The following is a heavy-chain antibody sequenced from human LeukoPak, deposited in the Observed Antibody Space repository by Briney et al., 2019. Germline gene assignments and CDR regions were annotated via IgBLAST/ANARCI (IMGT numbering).Heavy chain of an antibody. CDR2: INWNGGST. CDR1: GFTFDDYG. Sequence: GGSLRLSCAASGFTFDDYGMSWVRQAPGKGLEWVPGINWNGGSTGYADSVKGRFTISRENAKNSLYLQMNSLRAEDTALYYCARGGWLQSVDYWGQGTLVTVSS. V-gene: IGHV3-20*04. J-gene: IGHJ4*02. CDR3: ARGGWLQSVDY. D-gene: IGHD5-24*01.